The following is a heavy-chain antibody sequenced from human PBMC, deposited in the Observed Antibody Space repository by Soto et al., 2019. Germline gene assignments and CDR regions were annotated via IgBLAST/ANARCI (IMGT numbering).Heavy chain of an antibody. D-gene: IGHD6-19*01. V-gene: IGHV3-23*01. J-gene: IGHJ5*02. CDR3: ARGGYGVGWTP. Sequence: GGSLRLSCAASGFTFGNYAMSWVRQAPGKGLQWVSTISATGAATKSADSGEGRFTISRDNSKNTLYLQLTSLRAEDTALYYCARGGYGVGWTPWGQGTLVTVSS. CDR1: GFTFGNYA. CDR2: ISATGAAT.